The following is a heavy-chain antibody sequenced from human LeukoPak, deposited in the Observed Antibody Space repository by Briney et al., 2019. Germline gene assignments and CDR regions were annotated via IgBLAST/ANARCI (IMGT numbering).Heavy chain of an antibody. CDR1: GGSISSGGYY. CDR3: ARGGRYAYYDFWSGYTNWFDP. Sequence: SETLSLTCTVSGGSISSGGYYWRWIRQHPGKGLEWIGYIYCSGSTYYNPSLKSRVTISVDTSKNQFSLKLSSVTAADTAVYYCARGGRYAYYDFWSGYTNWFDPWGQGTLVTVSS. D-gene: IGHD3-3*01. J-gene: IGHJ5*02. V-gene: IGHV4-31*03. CDR2: IYCSGST.